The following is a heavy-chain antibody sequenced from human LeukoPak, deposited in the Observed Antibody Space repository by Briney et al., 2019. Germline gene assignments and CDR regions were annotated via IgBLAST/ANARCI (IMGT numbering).Heavy chain of an antibody. J-gene: IGHJ4*02. V-gene: IGHV3-48*01. CDR2: ISSSSSTI. D-gene: IGHD4-23*01. CDR3: ARDFYYGGNDY. Sequence: GGSLRLSCAASGFTFSSYSMNWVRQAPGKGLEWVSYISSSSSTIYYADSVKGRFTISRDNAKNSLYLQMNSLRAEDTAVYYCARDFYYGGNDYWGQGTLVTVSS. CDR1: GFTFSSYS.